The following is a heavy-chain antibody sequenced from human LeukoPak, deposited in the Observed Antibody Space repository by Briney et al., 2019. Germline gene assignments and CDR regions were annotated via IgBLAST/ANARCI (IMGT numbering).Heavy chain of an antibody. CDR1: GFTFSSYA. J-gene: IGHJ3*02. CDR2: ISGGGART. Sequence: GGSLRLSCAASGFTFSSYAMNWVRQAPGKGLEWVSSISGGGARTYYADSVKGRFTISRDGSKNTLYLQMNSLRGEDTAVYYCAKDRVGSGNYFEAFDIWGQGTMVTVSS. CDR3: AKDRVGSGNYFEAFDI. D-gene: IGHD3-22*01. V-gene: IGHV3-23*01.